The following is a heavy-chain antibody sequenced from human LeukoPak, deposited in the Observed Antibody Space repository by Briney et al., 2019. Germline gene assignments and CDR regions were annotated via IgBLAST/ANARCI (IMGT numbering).Heavy chain of an antibody. CDR1: GFTFSSYA. CDR2: ISYDGSNK. Sequence: GGSLRLSCAASGFTFSSYAMHWVRQAPGKGLEWVAVISYDGSNKYYADSVKGRFTISRDNSKNTLYLQMNSLRAEDTAVYYCAREQPGYYYDSSGYFDYWGQGTLVTVSS. V-gene: IGHV3-30-3*01. CDR3: AREQPGYYYDSSGYFDY. J-gene: IGHJ4*02. D-gene: IGHD3-22*01.